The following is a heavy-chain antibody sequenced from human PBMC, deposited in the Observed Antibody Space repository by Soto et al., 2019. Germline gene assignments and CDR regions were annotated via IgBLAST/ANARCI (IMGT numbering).Heavy chain of an antibody. CDR1: GGSIRSGGYY. D-gene: IGHD5-18*01. Sequence: TSETLSLTCTVSGGSIRSGGYYWGWVRQSPRRGLEWIGNIYYSGSTYYNPSLKSRLTISVDTSKNQFSLNLSSVTAADTAVYYCARDRLMATAGTARHYFGLDVWGQGTTVTVSS. CDR3: ARDRLMATAGTARHYFGLDV. CDR2: IYYSGST. V-gene: IGHV4-31*03. J-gene: IGHJ6*02.